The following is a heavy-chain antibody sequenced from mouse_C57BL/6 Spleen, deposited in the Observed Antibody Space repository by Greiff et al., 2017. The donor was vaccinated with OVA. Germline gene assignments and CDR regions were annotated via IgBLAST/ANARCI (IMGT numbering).Heavy chain of an antibody. V-gene: IGHV1-55*01. CDR3: AREGAYAMDY. CDR1: GYTFTSYG. CDR2: IYPGSGST. J-gene: IGHJ4*01. Sequence: QVQLQQPGAELVKPGASVKMSCKASGYTFTSYGITWVKQRPGQGLEWIGDIYPGSGSTNYNEKFKSKATLTVDTSSSTGYMQLSRLTSEDAAVYYCAREGAYAMDYWGQGTSVTVSA.